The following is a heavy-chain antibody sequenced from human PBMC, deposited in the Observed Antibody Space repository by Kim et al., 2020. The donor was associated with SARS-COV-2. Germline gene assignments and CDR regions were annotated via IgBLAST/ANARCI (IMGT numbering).Heavy chain of an antibody. CDR3: ARDRVPAAYDAFDI. D-gene: IGHD2-2*01. Sequence: AQKFQGRVTMTADESTSTAYMELSSLRSEDTAVYYCARDRVPAAYDAFDIWGQGTMVTVSS. J-gene: IGHJ3*02. V-gene: IGHV1-69*01.